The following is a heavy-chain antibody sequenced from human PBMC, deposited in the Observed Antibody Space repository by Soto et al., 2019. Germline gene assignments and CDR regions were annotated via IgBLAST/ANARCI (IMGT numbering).Heavy chain of an antibody. Sequence: QVQLVESGGGVVQPGRSLRLSCAASGFTFSSYAMHWVRQAPGKGLEWVAVISYDGSNKYYADSVKGRFTISRDNSKNTLYLQMNSLRAEDTAVYYCARDRRSGSYVDYYYYYGMDVWGQGTTVTVSS. V-gene: IGHV3-30-3*01. CDR3: ARDRRSGSYVDYYYYYGMDV. D-gene: IGHD1-26*01. CDR1: GFTFSSYA. J-gene: IGHJ6*02. CDR2: ISYDGSNK.